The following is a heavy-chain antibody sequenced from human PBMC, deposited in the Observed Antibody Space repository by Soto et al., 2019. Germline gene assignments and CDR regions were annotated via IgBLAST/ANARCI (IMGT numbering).Heavy chain of an antibody. Sequence: EVQLLESGGGLVQPGGSLRLSCAASGFTFTTMPLTGAAQAPGKGRGGVPTISSSGGSTHYEDSVKGRFTISRDNSKNTLYLQMNSLRAEDTAVYYCAKFYGGNSAHTYTIDPWGQGTLVTVSS. J-gene: IGHJ5*02. CDR1: GFTFTTMP. CDR2: ISSSGGST. D-gene: IGHD2-21*02. CDR3: AKFYGGNSAHTYTIDP. V-gene: IGHV3-23*01.